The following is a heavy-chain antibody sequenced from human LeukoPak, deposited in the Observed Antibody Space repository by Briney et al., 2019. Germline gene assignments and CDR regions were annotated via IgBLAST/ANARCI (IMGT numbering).Heavy chain of an antibody. V-gene: IGHV3-43*01. J-gene: IGHJ4*02. CDR2: INWDGASR. D-gene: IGHD3-22*01. CDR1: GFTFDDYT. CDR3: AKSLHYDSSGYQPFNY. Sequence: GGSLRLSCAASGFTFDDYTMYWIRQAPGKGLEWVSAINWDGASRTYADSVKGRFTISRDNSKNTLYLQMNSLRAEDTAVYYCAKSLHYDSSGYQPFNYWGQGTMVTVSS.